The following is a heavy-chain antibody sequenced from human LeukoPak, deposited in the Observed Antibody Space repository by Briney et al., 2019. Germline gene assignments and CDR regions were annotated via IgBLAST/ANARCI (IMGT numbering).Heavy chain of an antibody. CDR1: GFTVSSNY. Sequence: SGGSLRLSCAASGFTVSSNYMSWVRQAPGKGLEWVSVIYSGGSTYYADSVKGRFTISRDNSKNTLYLQMNSLRAEDTAVYYCARDSVVTSLDYWGQGTLVTVSS. D-gene: IGHD2-21*02. CDR2: IYSGGST. J-gene: IGHJ4*02. CDR3: ARDSVVTSLDY. V-gene: IGHV3-53*01.